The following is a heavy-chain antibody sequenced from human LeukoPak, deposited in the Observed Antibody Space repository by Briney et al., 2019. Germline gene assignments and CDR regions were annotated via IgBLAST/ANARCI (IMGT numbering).Heavy chain of an antibody. Sequence: PGGSLRLSCAASGLTFSSYAMSWVRQAPGKGLEWVSVISGSGGYTNYADSVKGRFTISRDNSKNTMYVQMNSLRAEDTAVYYCAKDRGYSGYDAFDIWGQGTMVTVSS. V-gene: IGHV3-23*01. CDR2: ISGSGGYT. CDR1: GLTFSSYA. J-gene: IGHJ3*02. D-gene: IGHD5-12*01. CDR3: AKDRGYSGYDAFDI.